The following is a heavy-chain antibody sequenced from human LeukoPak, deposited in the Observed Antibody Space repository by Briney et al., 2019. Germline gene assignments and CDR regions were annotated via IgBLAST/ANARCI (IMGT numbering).Heavy chain of an antibody. D-gene: IGHD4-23*01. J-gene: IGHJ4*02. CDR3: AKETTVVPTYYFDY. CDR1: GFTSSSYG. V-gene: IGHV3-30*18. CDR2: ISYDGSNK. Sequence: GGSLRLSCAASGFTSSSYGMHWVRQAPGKGLEWVAVISYDGSNKYYADSVKGRFTISRDNSKNTLYLQMNSLRAEDTAVYYCAKETTVVPTYYFDYWGQGTLVTVSS.